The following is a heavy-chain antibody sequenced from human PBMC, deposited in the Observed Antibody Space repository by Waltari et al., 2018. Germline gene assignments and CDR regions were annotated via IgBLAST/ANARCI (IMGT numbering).Heavy chain of an antibody. V-gene: IGHV7-4-1*02. CDR1: GYTFHDYT. J-gene: IGHJ6*02. Sequence: QVQLAQSGSELKEPGASVKVSCRTSGYTFHDYTINWVRQAPGQGLEWMGWVNTKNGHPTYVQGFTGRFVFSLDTSVSTTYLQITGLKAEDTAVYFCARALLGLTNRLDVWGQGTTVTISS. D-gene: IGHD4-17*01. CDR3: ARALLGLTNRLDV. CDR2: VNTKNGHP.